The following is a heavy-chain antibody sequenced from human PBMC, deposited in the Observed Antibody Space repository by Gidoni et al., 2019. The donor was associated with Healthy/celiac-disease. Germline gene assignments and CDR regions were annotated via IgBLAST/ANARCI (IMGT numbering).Heavy chain of an antibody. J-gene: IGHJ4*02. D-gene: IGHD6-13*01. Sequence: EVQLVESGGVVVQPGGSLRLSCAASGFTFDDYAMHWVSQAPGKGLEWVSLISGDGGSTYYADSVKGRFTISRDNSKNALYLQMNSLRAEDTALYYCAKGSAYSSSWALFDYWGQGTLVTVSS. CDR1: GFTFDDYA. CDR2: ISGDGGST. CDR3: AKGSAYSSSWALFDY. V-gene: IGHV3-43D*03.